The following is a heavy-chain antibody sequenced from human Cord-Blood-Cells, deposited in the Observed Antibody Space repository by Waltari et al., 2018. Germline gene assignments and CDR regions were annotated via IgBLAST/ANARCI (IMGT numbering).Heavy chain of an antibody. J-gene: IGHJ3*02. D-gene: IGHD7-27*01. Sequence: QLQLQESGPGLVKPSETLSLTCTVSGGSISSSSYYWGWIRQPPGKGLEWIGSIYYSGSTYSNPSLKSRVTISVDTSKNQFSLKLSSVTAADTAVYYCARPIVQLTGDPPDAFDIWGQGTMVTVSS. CDR2: IYYSGST. CDR3: ARPIVQLTGDPPDAFDI. CDR1: GGSISSSSYY. V-gene: IGHV4-39*01.